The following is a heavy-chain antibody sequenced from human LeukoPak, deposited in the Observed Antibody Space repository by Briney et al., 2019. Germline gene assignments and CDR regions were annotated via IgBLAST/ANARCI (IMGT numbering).Heavy chain of an antibody. CDR2: IRYDGSNK. D-gene: IGHD2-2*01. CDR3: ANLGKQDIVVVPAAISDAFDI. Sequence: GGSLRLSCAASGFTFSSYGMHWVRQAPGKGLEWVAFIRYDGSNKYYADSVKGRFTISRDNSKNTLYLQMNSLRAEDTAVYYCANLGKQDIVVVPAAISDAFDIWGRGTMVTVSS. J-gene: IGHJ3*02. CDR1: GFTFSSYG. V-gene: IGHV3-30*02.